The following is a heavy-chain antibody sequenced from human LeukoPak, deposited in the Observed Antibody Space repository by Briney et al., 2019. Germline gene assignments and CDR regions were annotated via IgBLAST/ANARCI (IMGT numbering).Heavy chain of an antibody. CDR2: IIPIFGTA. D-gene: IGHD3-9*01. CDR3: ATPRNYDILTRFFYFDY. Sequence: SVKVSCKASGGTFSSYAISWVRQAPGQGLEWMARIIPIFGTANYAQKFQGRVTITTDESTSTAYMELSSLRSEDTAVYYCATPRNYDILTRFFYFDYWGQGTLVTVSS. CDR1: GGTFSSYA. V-gene: IGHV1-69*05. J-gene: IGHJ4*02.